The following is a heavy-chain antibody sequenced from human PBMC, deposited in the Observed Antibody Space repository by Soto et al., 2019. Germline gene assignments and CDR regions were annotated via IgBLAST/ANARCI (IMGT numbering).Heavy chain of an antibody. CDR1: GFTFSSYA. CDR2: ISYDGSNK. V-gene: IGHV3-30-3*01. CDR3: ARDRSYYDGPSAFGI. J-gene: IGHJ3*02. Sequence: QVQLVESGGGVVQPGRSLRLSCAASGFTFSSYAMHWVRQAPGKGLEWVAVISYDGSNKYYADSVKGRFTISRDNSKNTLYLQMNSLRAEDTAVYYCARDRSYYDGPSAFGIWGQGTMVTVSS. D-gene: IGHD3-22*01.